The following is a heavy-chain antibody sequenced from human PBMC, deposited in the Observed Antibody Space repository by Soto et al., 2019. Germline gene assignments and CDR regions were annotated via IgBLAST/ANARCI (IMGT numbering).Heavy chain of an antibody. CDR1: GGSISARHTY. CDR3: ARAPDS. J-gene: IGHJ4*02. CDR2: FYDRGST. Sequence: SETLSLTCTVSGGSISARHTYCGWIRQPPGKGLEWIGSFYDRGSTYYNPSLKSRVYISVDSSKNQFSLTLASLTAADTAVYYCARAPDSWGQGTLVTVS. V-gene: IGHV4-39*01.